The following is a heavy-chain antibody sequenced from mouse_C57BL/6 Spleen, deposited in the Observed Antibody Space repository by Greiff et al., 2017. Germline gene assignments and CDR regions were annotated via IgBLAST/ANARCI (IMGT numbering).Heavy chain of an antibody. J-gene: IGHJ4*01. CDR2: IYPGSGNT. CDR3: ARELEYYYGTSYAMDY. Sequence: VQRVESGPELVKPGASVKISCKASGYTFTDYYINWVKQRPGQGLEWIGWIYPGSGNTKYNEKFKGKATLDVDTSSRQAYMQLSSLTSEDSAVYFCARELEYYYGTSYAMDYWGQGTSVTVSS. D-gene: IGHD1-1*01. CDR1: GYTFTDYY. V-gene: IGHV1-84*01.